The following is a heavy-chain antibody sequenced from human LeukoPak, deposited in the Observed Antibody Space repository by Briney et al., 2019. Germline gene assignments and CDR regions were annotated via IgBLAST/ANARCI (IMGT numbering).Heavy chain of an antibody. V-gene: IGHV1-2*02. CDR3: ARGDCSGVSCYSVDS. D-gene: IGHD2-15*01. CDR1: GYIFTDSY. CDR2: INPNICDT. J-gene: IGHJ4*02. Sequence: ASVKVSCKASGYIFTDSYIHWVRQAPTQGLEWMGWINPNICDTSYAKKLQGRDTLTRDTSITTTYLELTGLRSDDTAVYFCARGDCSGVSCYSVDSWGQGTLVTVSS.